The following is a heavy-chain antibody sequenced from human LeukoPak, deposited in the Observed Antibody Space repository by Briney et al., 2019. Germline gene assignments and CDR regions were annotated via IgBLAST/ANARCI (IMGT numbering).Heavy chain of an antibody. CDR3: AKEGGSSGWYLSWFDP. V-gene: IGHV3-9*01. CDR2: ISWNSGSI. Sequence: GGSLRLSCAASGFTFDDYAMHWVRQAPGKGLEWVSGISWNSGSIGYADSVKGRFTISRDNAKISLYLQMNSLRAEDTALYYCAKEGGSSGWYLSWFDPWGQGTLVTVSS. J-gene: IGHJ5*02. CDR1: GFTFDDYA. D-gene: IGHD6-19*01.